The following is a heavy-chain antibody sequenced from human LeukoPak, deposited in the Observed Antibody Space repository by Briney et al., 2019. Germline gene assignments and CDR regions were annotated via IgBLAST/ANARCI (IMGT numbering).Heavy chain of an antibody. CDR3: ARGSLCSSTSCYRTYNWFDP. CDR2: INHSGST. Sequence: SETLFLTCAVYGGSFSGYYWSWIRQPPGKGLEWIGEINHSGSTNYNPSLKSRVTISVDTSKNQFSLKLSSVTAADTAVYYCARGSLCSSTSCYRTYNWFDPWGQGTLVTVSS. D-gene: IGHD2-2*02. V-gene: IGHV4-34*01. CDR1: GGSFSGYY. J-gene: IGHJ5*02.